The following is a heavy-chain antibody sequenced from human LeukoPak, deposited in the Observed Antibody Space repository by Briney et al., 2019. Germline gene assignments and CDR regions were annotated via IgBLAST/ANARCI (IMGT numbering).Heavy chain of an antibody. CDR1: GFTFSGSA. CDR3: ARDVGQWLVRGYLDY. J-gene: IGHJ4*02. Sequence: GGSLKLSCAASGFTFSGSAILWVRQASGKGLEWVSYISSSGSTIYYADSVKGRFTMSRDNAKNSLYLQMNSLRAEDTAVYYCARDVGQWLVRGYLDYWGQGTLVTVSS. D-gene: IGHD6-19*01. V-gene: IGHV3-48*03. CDR2: ISSSGSTI.